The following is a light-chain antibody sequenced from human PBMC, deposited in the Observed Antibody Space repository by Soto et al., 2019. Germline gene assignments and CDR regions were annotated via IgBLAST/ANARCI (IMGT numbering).Light chain of an antibody. CDR3: QQRSNWPLT. CDR2: DAS. Sequence: EIVLTQSPAPLSLSPGERATLSCRASQSVSSYLAWYQQKPGQAPRLLIYDASNRATGIPARFSGSGSGTDFTLIISSLEPEDFAVYYGQQRSNWPLTFGPGTKVDIK. J-gene: IGKJ3*01. CDR1: QSVSSY. V-gene: IGKV3-11*01.